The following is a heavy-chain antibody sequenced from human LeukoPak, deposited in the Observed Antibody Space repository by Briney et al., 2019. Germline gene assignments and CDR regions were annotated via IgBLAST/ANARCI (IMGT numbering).Heavy chain of an antibody. D-gene: IGHD6-19*01. CDR2: IKQDGSEK. V-gene: IGHV3-7*01. CDR1: GFTFSSYW. CDR3: ARAGAGYSSGWPFDY. Sequence: GGSLRLSCAASGFTFSSYWTSWVRQAPGKGLEWVANIKQDGSEKYYVDSVKGRFTISRDNAKNSLYLQMNSLRAEDTAVYYCARAGAGYSSGWPFDYWGQGTLVTVSS. J-gene: IGHJ4*02.